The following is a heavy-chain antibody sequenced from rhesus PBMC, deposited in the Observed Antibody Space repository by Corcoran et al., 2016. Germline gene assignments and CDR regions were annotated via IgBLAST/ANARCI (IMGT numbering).Heavy chain of an antibody. CDR2: ISGSGGST. CDR1: GGSVSSSNR. D-gene: IGHD6-31*01. Sequence: QLQLQESGPGLVKPSETLSLTCAVSGGSVSSSNRWRWIRQPPGKGLGWIGRISGSGGSTSYNPSLPSRVTISTDTSKNQFSLKVSSVTAADTAVYYCARGSASGWRRFDYWGQGVLVTVSS. J-gene: IGHJ4*01. V-gene: IGHV4-57*01. CDR3: ARGSASGWRRFDY.